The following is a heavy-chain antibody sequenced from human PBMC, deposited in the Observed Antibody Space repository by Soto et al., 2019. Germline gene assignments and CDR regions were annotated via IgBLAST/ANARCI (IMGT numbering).Heavy chain of an antibody. CDR3: ARGQWPGSGSDY. CDR2: INHSGST. J-gene: IGHJ4*02. D-gene: IGHD6-19*01. CDR1: GGSFSGYY. Sequence: SETLSLTCAVYGGSFSGYYWSWIRQPPGKGLEWIGEINHSGSTNYNPSLKSRVTISVDTSKNQFSLKLSSVTVADTAVYYCARGQWPGSGSDYWGQGTLVTVSS. V-gene: IGHV4-34*01.